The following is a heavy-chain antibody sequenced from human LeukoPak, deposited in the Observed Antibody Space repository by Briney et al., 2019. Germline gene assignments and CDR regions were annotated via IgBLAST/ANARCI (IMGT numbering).Heavy chain of an antibody. CDR3: ARGRTMPN. CDR1: GGSISSYY. Sequence: SETLSLTCTVSGGSISSYYWSWIRQPPGKGLEWIGYIYYSGSTNYNPSLKSRVTISVDTSKNQFSLKLSSVTAADTAVYYCARGRTMPNWGQGTLVTVSS. J-gene: IGHJ4*02. D-gene: IGHD3-3*01. V-gene: IGHV4-59*12. CDR2: IYYSGST.